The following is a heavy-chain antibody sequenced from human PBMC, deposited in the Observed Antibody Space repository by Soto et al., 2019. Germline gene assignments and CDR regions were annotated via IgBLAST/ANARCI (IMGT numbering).Heavy chain of an antibody. CDR1: GFTFSSYS. CDR2: ISSSSSYI. Sequence: EVQLVESGGGLVKPGGSLRLSCAASGFTFSSYSMNWVRQAPGKGLEWVSSISSSSSYIYYADSVKGRCTISRDNAKTSLYLHMNSLRAEDAAVDYGASVEYGYNFDWGQGTLVTFSS. D-gene: IGHD5-12*01. V-gene: IGHV3-21*01. CDR3: ASVEYGYNFD. J-gene: IGHJ4*02.